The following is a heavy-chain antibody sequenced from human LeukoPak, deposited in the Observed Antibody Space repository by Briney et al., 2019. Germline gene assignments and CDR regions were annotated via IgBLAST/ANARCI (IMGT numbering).Heavy chain of an antibody. D-gene: IGHD3-9*01. J-gene: IGHJ4*02. CDR2: INHSGST. Sequence: SETLSLTCAVYGGSFSGYYWSWIRQPPGKGLEWTGEINHSGSTNYNPSLKSRVTISVDTSKNQFSLKLSSVTAADTAVYYCARGRLRYFHWLLSPDFDYWGPGTLVTVSS. V-gene: IGHV4-34*01. CDR3: ARGRLRYFHWLLSPDFDY. CDR1: GGSFSGYY.